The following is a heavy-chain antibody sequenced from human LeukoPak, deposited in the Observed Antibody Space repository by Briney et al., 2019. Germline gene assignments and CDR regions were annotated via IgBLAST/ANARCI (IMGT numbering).Heavy chain of an antibody. CDR1: GYSFTNYY. J-gene: IGHJ4*02. Sequence: ASVKVSCKASGYSFTNYYMHWVRQAPGQGLEWMGMINPCGGSTTYAQKFQGRVTMTRDMPTSTVYMELSSLTSEDTAVYYCARTRGYYFDYWGQGTLVTVSS. CDR3: ARTRGYYFDY. V-gene: IGHV1-46*01. CDR2: INPCGGST.